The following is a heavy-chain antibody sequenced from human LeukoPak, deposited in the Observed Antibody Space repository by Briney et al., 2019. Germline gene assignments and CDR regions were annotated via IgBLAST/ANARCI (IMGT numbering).Heavy chain of an antibody. CDR3: ARGTRGDTSGYIRGQFYY. V-gene: IGHV1-18*01. CDR1: GYTFTSYG. Sequence: ASVKVSCKASGYTFTSYGISWVRQAPGQGLEWMGWISAYNGNTNYAQKLQGRVTMTTDTSTSTAYMELRSLRSDDTAVYYCARGTRGDTSGYIRGQFYYWGQGTLVTVSS. J-gene: IGHJ4*02. D-gene: IGHD3-22*01. CDR2: ISAYNGNT.